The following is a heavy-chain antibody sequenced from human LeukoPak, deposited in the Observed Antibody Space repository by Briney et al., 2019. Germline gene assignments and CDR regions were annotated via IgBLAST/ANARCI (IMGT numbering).Heavy chain of an antibody. Sequence: GGSLRLSCAASGFTFSNAWMSWVRQAPGKGLEWVGRIKSKTDGGTTDYAAPVKGRFTISRDDSKNTLYLQMNSLKTEDTAVYYCTTEADCSSTSCYNQILYYFDYWGQGTLVTVSS. CDR2: IKSKTDGGTT. CDR3: TTEADCSSTSCYNQILYYFDY. V-gene: IGHV3-15*01. CDR1: GFTFSNAW. D-gene: IGHD2-2*02. J-gene: IGHJ4*02.